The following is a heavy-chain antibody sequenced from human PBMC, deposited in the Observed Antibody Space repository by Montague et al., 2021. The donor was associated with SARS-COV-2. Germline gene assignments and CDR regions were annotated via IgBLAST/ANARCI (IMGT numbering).Heavy chain of an antibody. Sequence: PVLVKPTQTLTLTCSFSGFSRTTPGVSVGWIRQPPGRALEWLALSDWTHEQYYSRSLSTRLTISPGTSKSQVVLTLTNVDTVDTATYYCARNRLSVLDFWGQGTLVTVSS. J-gene: IGHJ4*02. CDR1: GFSRTTPGVS. D-gene: IGHD2/OR15-2a*01. V-gene: IGHV2-70*01. CDR3: ARNRLSVLDF. CDR2: SDWTHEQ.